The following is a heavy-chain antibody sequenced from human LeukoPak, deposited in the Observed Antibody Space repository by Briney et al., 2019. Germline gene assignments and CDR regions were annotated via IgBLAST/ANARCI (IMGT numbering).Heavy chain of an antibody. CDR2: IIPIFGTA. J-gene: IGHJ2*01. Sequence: SVKVSCKASGGTFSSYAISLVRQAPGQGLEWMGGIIPIFGTANYAQKFQGRVTITADESTSTAYMELSSLRSEDTAVYYCARSAQQLVHRDWYFDLWGRGTLVTVSS. V-gene: IGHV1-69*13. CDR1: GGTFSSYA. D-gene: IGHD6-13*01. CDR3: ARSAQQLVHRDWYFDL.